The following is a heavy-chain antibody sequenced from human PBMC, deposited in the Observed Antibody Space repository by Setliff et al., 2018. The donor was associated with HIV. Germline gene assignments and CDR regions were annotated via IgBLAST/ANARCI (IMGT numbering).Heavy chain of an antibody. CDR2: IYYSGST. J-gene: IGHJ6*02. CDR3: ARIFGDQGYYYGMDV. CDR1: GGSISSYY. Sequence: TLSLTCTVSGGSISSYYWSWIRQPPGKGLEWIGYIYYSGSTNYNPSLKSRVTISVDTSKNRFSLKLSSVIAADTAVYYCARIFGDQGYYYGMDVWGQGTTVTVSS. D-gene: IGHD3-3*01. V-gene: IGHV4-59*01.